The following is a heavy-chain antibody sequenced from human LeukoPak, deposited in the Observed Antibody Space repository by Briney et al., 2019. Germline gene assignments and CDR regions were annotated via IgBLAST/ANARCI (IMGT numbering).Heavy chain of an antibody. CDR2: IWYDGSNK. Sequence: GGSLRLSCAASGFTFSSYGMHWVRQAPGKGLEWVAVIWYDGSNKYHADSVKGRFTISRDNSKNTLYLQMNSLRAEDTAVYYCARDRGYSGDYFDYGGQGTLVTVSS. D-gene: IGHD5-18*01. CDR1: GFTFSSYG. V-gene: IGHV3-33*01. J-gene: IGHJ4*02. CDR3: ARDRGYSGDYFDY.